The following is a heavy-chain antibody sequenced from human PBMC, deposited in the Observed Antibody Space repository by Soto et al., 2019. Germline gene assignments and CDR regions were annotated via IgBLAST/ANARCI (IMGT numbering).Heavy chain of an antibody. CDR3: ASEQEGYNWNYRGDYYYALDV. CDR2: ISSSGKTI. Sequence: QVQLVESGGGLVKPGGSLRLSCAASGFTFSDYYLTWIRQAPGKGLEWISHISSSGKTIYYADSVKGRFTISRDNAKNSLYLQMNSLRAEDTAVYYCASEQEGYNWNYRGDYYYALDVWCQGTTVTVSS. V-gene: IGHV3-11*01. J-gene: IGHJ6*02. D-gene: IGHD1-7*01. CDR1: GFTFSDYY.